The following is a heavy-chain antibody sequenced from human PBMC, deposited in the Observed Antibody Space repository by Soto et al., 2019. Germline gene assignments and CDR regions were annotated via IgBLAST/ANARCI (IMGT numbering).Heavy chain of an antibody. CDR3: ARGVSAAAGIERDPFDY. CDR1: GGSFSGYY. CDR2: INHSGST. J-gene: IGHJ4*02. D-gene: IGHD6-13*01. V-gene: IGHV4-34*01. Sequence: PSETLSLTCAVYGGSFSGYYWSWIRQPPGKGLEWIGEINHSGSTNYNPSLKSRVTISVDTSKNQFSLKLSSVTAADTAVYYCARGVSAAAGIERDPFDYWGQGTRVTVSS.